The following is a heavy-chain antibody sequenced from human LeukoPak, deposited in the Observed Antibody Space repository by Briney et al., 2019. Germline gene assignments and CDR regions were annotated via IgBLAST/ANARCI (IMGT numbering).Heavy chain of an antibody. CDR3: ARAGGFTMVRGAVNNWFDP. D-gene: IGHD3-10*01. J-gene: IGHJ5*02. Sequence: PSETLSLTCTVSGGSISSNSYYWGWIRQPPGKGLEWIGSIYYSGNTYHNPSLKSRVSISVDTSKNQFSLKLRSVTAADTAVYYCARAGGFTMVRGAVNNWFDPWGQGTLVTVSS. CDR1: GGSISSNSYY. V-gene: IGHV4-39*07. CDR2: IYYSGNT.